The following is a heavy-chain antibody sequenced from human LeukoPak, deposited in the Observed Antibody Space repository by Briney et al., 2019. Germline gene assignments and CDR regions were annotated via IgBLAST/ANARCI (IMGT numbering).Heavy chain of an antibody. V-gene: IGHV4-4*02. Sequence: SETLSLTCAVSGGSITNNNWWSWVRQSPGKGLEWIGEIYHSGSTNYNPSLKSRVTMSVDKSKNQFSLSLTSVTAADTAVYYCARASYTFVEVVVHLYYFDYWGQGTLVTVSS. J-gene: IGHJ4*02. CDR1: GGSITNNNW. CDR3: ARASYTFVEVVVHLYYFDY. D-gene: IGHD2/OR15-2a*01. CDR2: IYHSGST.